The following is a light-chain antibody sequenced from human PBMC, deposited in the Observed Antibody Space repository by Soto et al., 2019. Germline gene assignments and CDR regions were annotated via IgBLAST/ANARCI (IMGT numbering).Light chain of an antibody. CDR3: QQYDNWPWT. Sequence: IVITQSPATLSVSQGGRATLSCRASQSISGTLAWYQQKPGQAPRLLIYGASTRAAGFPARFSGSGSGTDFTLTISSLQSEDFAVYYCQQYDNWPWTFGQGAKVDIK. J-gene: IGKJ1*01. CDR2: GAS. V-gene: IGKV3-15*01. CDR1: QSISGT.